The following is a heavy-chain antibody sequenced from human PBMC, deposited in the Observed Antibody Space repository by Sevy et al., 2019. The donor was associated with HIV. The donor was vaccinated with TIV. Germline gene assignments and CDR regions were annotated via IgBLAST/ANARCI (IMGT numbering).Heavy chain of an antibody. CDR3: ASLREKKLVIIPSFAFDM. J-gene: IGHJ3*02. Sequence: GGSLRLSCTASGFTFNRYWMSWVRQTPGKEPEWVANVKQDGSEQYYVNSLKGRFTISRDNAKNSLYLQMNSPRAEDTAVYYCASLREKKLVIIPSFAFDMWGQGTLVTVSS. CDR1: GFTFNRYW. D-gene: IGHD3-3*01. V-gene: IGHV3-7*01. CDR2: VKQDGSEQ.